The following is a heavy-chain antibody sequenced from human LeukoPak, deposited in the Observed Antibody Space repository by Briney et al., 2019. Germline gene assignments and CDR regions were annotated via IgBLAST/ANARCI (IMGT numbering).Heavy chain of an antibody. D-gene: IGHD5-24*01. CDR2: INSDGSST. CDR3: ARDRGDGYNSGYFDY. V-gene: IGHV3-74*01. J-gene: IGHJ4*02. CDR1: GFTFSSYW. Sequence: GGSLRLSCAASGFTFSSYWMHWVRQAPGKGLVWVSRINSDGSSTSYADSVKGRFTISRDNAKNTLYLQMNSLRAEGTAVYYCARDRGDGYNSGYFDYWGQGTLVTVSS.